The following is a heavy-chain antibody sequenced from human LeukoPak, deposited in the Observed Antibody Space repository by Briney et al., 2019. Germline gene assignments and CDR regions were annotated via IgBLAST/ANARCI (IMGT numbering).Heavy chain of an antibody. CDR2: VYYSGST. V-gene: IGHV4-59*01. CDR3: ARVYSRHFDY. Sequence: SETLSLTCTVSGGSISSYYWSWLRQPPGKGLEWIGYVYYSGSTNYNPSLKSRVTISVDTSKNQFSLKLTSVTAADTAVYYCARVYSRHFDYWGQGTLVTVSS. CDR1: GGSISSYY. J-gene: IGHJ4*02. D-gene: IGHD1-14*01.